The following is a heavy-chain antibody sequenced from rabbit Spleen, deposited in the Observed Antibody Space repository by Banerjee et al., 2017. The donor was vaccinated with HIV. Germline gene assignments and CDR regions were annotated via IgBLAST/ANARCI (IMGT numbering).Heavy chain of an antibody. Sequence: QQQLVESGGGLVKPGASLTLTCKASGFDFSRGYDMCWVRQAPGKGLEWIAYIYPGFGIKNYADSMKGRFIVSSDNAQNTVFLQMTSLTASDTATYFCARDWRYDDYNLWGQGTLVTVS. CDR2: IYPGFGIK. D-gene: IGHD2-1*01. CDR1: GFDFSRGYD. V-gene: IGHV1S43*01. CDR3: ARDWRYDDYNL. J-gene: IGHJ4*01.